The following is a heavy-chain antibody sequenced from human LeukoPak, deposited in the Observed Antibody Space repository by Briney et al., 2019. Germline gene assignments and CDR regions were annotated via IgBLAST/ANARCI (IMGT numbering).Heavy chain of an antibody. CDR1: GYTFTSYG. CDR2: MSAYNGNT. J-gene: IGHJ4*02. Sequence: ASVKVSCKASGYTFTSYGISWVRQAPGQGLEWMGWMSAYNGNTNYAQKLQGRVTMTTDTSTSTAYMELSSLRSDDTAVYYCASPPYYYGSGGGRFDYWGQGTLVTVSS. V-gene: IGHV1-18*04. CDR3: ASPPYYYGSGGGRFDY. D-gene: IGHD3-10*01.